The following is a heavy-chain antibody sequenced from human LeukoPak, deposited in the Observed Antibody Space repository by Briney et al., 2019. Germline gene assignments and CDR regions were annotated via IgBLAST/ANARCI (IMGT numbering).Heavy chain of an antibody. Sequence: PGGSLRLSCAASGFTVSSNYMSWVRQAPGKGLEWVSVIYSGGSTYYADSVKGRFTISRDNSKNTLYLQMNSLRAEDTAVYYCAREMGKYYYYYMDVWGKGTTVTVSS. J-gene: IGHJ6*03. CDR3: AREMGKYYYYYMDV. V-gene: IGHV3-53*01. CDR1: GFTVSSNY. D-gene: IGHD7-27*01. CDR2: IYSGGST.